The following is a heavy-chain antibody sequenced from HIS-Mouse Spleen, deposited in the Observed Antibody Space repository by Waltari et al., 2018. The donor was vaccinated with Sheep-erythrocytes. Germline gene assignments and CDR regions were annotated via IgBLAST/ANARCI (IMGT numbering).Heavy chain of an antibody. CDR2: INPTSGGT. D-gene: IGHD3-3*01. CDR3: ARAYYDFWSGMAYYYGMDV. CDR1: GYTFTGYY. Sequence: QVQLVQSGAEVKKPGASVKVSCKASGYTFTGYYMHWVRQAPGQGLEWMGWINPTSGGTNYGQKFQGRVTMTRDTSISTAYMELSRLRSDDTAVYYCARAYYDFWSGMAYYYGMDVWGQGTTVTVSS. V-gene: IGHV1-2*02. J-gene: IGHJ6*02.